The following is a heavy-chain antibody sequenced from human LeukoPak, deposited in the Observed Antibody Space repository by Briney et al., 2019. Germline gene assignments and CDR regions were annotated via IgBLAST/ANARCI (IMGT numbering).Heavy chain of an antibody. J-gene: IGHJ4*02. V-gene: IGHV3-23*01. D-gene: IGHD3-10*01. Sequence: GGSLRLSCAASGFTFDDYAMHWVRQAPGKGLEWVSGISASGGSTYYADSVKGRFTISRDNSKNTLYVQMNSLRAEDTALYYRAKDRSQYGELLGGGLDYWGQGTLVTVSS. CDR1: GFTFDDYA. CDR3: AKDRSQYGELLGGGLDY. CDR2: ISASGGST.